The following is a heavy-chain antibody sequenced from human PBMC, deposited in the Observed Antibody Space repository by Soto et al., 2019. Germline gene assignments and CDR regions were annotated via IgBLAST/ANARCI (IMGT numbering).Heavy chain of an antibody. CDR3: AREDCSSTSCYRLWDAFDI. J-gene: IGHJ3*02. Sequence: PSQTLSLTCAISGDSVSSNSAAWNWIRQSPSRGLEWLGRTYYRSKWYNDYAVSVKSRITINPDTSKNQFSLQLNSVTPEDTAVYYCAREDCSSTSCYRLWDAFDIWGQGTMVTVSS. CDR2: TYYRSKWYN. D-gene: IGHD2-2*02. CDR1: GDSVSSNSAA. V-gene: IGHV6-1*01.